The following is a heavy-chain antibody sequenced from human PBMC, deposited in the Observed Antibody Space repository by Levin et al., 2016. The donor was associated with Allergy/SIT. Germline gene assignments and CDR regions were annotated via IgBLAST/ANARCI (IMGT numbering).Heavy chain of an antibody. CDR1: GYTLTELS. Sequence: ASVKVSCKVSGYTLTELSIHWVRQAPGKGLEWMGGFDPEDGEAIYAQKFQGRVTMTEGTSTDTAYMELSSLRSEDTAVYYCARTDDSGGYYYYFDYWGQGTLVTVSS. D-gene: IGHD3-22*01. CDR2: FDPEDGEA. J-gene: IGHJ4*02. V-gene: IGHV1-24*01. CDR3: ARTDDSGGYYYYFDY.